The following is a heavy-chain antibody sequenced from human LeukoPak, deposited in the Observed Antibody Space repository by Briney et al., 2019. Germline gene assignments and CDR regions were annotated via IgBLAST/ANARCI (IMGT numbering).Heavy chain of an antibody. D-gene: IGHD3-10*01. Sequence: SETLSLTCTVSGGSISSSSYYWGWIRQPPGKGLEWIGSIYYSGSTYYNPSLKSRVTISVDTSKNQFSLTLSSVTAADTAVYYCARGRGGTMVRGLEYYFDYWGQGTLVTVSS. CDR2: IYYSGST. CDR3: ARGRGGTMVRGLEYYFDY. CDR1: GGSISSSSYY. V-gene: IGHV4-39*01. J-gene: IGHJ4*02.